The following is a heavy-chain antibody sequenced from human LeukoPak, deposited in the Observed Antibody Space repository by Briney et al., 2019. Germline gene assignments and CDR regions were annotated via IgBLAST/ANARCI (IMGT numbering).Heavy chain of an antibody. D-gene: IGHD1-20*01. J-gene: IGHJ5*02. V-gene: IGHV4-59*12. Sequence: SETLSLTCTVSGGSISSYYWSWIRQPPGKGLEWIGYIYYSGSTYYNPSLKSRVTISVDTSKIQFSLKLGSVTAADTAVYYCAREGGNWNDDWFDPWGQGTLVTVSS. CDR1: GGSISSYY. CDR3: AREGGNWNDDWFDP. CDR2: IYYSGST.